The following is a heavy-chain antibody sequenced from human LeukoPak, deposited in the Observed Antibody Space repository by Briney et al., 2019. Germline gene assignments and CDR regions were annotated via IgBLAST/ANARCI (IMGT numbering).Heavy chain of an antibody. J-gene: IGHJ4*02. CDR2: INHSGST. V-gene: IGHV4-34*01. CDR1: GGSFSGYY. Sequence: SETLSLTCAVYGGSFSGYYWSWIRQPPGKGLEWIGEINHSGSTNYNPSLKSRVTISVDTSKNHFSLKLISVTAADTAVYYCARHYSSRRQGFDYWGQGTLVTVSS. D-gene: IGHD6-19*01. CDR3: ARHYSSRRQGFDY.